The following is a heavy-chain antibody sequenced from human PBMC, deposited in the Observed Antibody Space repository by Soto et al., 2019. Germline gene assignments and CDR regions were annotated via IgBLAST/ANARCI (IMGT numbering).Heavy chain of an antibody. V-gene: IGHV3-33*01. J-gene: IGHJ3*02. CDR1: GFSFSSYG. CDR2: IWYDGSNK. CDR3: ARDGSGDRHAFDI. Sequence: PGGSLRLSCAASGFSFSSYGMHWVRQAPGKGLEWVAVIWYDGSNKYYAGSVKGRFTISRDNSKNTLYLLMNSLRAEDTAVYYCARDGSGDRHAFDIWGQGTMVTVSS. D-gene: IGHD3-10*01.